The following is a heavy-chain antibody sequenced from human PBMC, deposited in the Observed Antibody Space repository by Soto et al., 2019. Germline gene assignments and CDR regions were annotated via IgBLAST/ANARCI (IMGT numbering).Heavy chain of an antibody. Sequence: PRGSLRLSCAGSGFTFNDAWMNWVRQAPGKGLEWVGRIKSESDGGTTAYAAPVKGRFTISRDDSKNTVYLQMNSLRTEDTALYYGMKDRQYRPAYWGQGTXGTVSS. CDR3: MKDRQYRPAY. V-gene: IGHV3-15*07. D-gene: IGHD1-26*01. CDR1: GFTFNDAW. CDR2: IKSESDGGTT. J-gene: IGHJ4*02.